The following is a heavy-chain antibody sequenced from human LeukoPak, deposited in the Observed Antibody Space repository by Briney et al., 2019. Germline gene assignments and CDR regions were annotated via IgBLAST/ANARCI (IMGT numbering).Heavy chain of an antibody. CDR3: AKAKYSSGWYYGLDV. D-gene: IGHD6-19*01. CDR2: ISGSGGTK. V-gene: IGHV3-23*01. CDR1: GFTFSSYA. J-gene: IGHJ6*02. Sequence: GGSLRLSCAASGFTFSSYAMSWVRQAPGKGLEWVSGISGSGGTKYNADSVKGRFTLSRDNSKNTLYLQINSLGAEDTAVHYCAKAKYSSGWYYGLDVWGQGTTVTVSS.